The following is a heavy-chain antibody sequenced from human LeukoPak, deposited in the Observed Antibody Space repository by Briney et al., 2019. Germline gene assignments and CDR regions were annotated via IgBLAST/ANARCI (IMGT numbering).Heavy chain of an antibody. CDR2: SNYSERT. V-gene: IGHV4-30-4*01. CDR1: GRSISSGDYY. CDR3: ARTKLGFCSGGSCYRYFDN. J-gene: IGHJ4*02. D-gene: IGHD2-15*01. Sequence: SQTLSLTCTVSGRSISSGDYYWSWIRQPPAKGLEWIGYSNYSERTYYNPSLKSRVTISVDTYKNKFSLNLSFVTAADTDVYFCARTKLGFCSGGSCYRYFDNWGQGTLVTVSS.